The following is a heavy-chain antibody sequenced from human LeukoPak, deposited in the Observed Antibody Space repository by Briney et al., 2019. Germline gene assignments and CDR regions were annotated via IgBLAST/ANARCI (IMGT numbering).Heavy chain of an antibody. CDR1: GFTFSNAW. V-gene: IGHV3-15*01. Sequence: GGSLRLSCAASGFTFSNAWMSWVRQAPGKGLEWVGRIKSKTDGGTTDYAAPVKGRFTISRDDSKNTLYLQMNSLKTEDTAVYYCTTVSPWNYDILTASVDYWGQGTLVTVSS. D-gene: IGHD3-9*01. J-gene: IGHJ4*02. CDR2: IKSKTDGGTT. CDR3: TTVSPWNYDILTASVDY.